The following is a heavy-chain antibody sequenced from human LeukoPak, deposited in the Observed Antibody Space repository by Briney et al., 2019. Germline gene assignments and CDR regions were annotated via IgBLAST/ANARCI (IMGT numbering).Heavy chain of an antibody. CDR3: ARDWAIAAAGRGMDV. Sequence: GGSLRLSCAASGFTFSSYAMSWLRQAPGKGLEWVSSISSSSYIYYADSVKGRFTISRDNAKNSLYLQMNSLRAEDTAVYYCARDWAIAAAGRGMDVWGQGTTVTVSS. CDR2: ISSSSYI. V-gene: IGHV3-21*01. CDR1: GFTFSSYA. D-gene: IGHD6-13*01. J-gene: IGHJ6*02.